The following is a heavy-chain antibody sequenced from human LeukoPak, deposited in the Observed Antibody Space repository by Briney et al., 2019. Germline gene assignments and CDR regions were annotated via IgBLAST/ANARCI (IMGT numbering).Heavy chain of an antibody. Sequence: PGGSLRLSCAASGFTFSSYGMHWVRQAPGKGLEGVAVISYDGSNKYYADSVKGRFTISRDNSKNTLYLQMNSLRAEDTGVYYCASQQSFHYYYMDVWGKGTTVTVSS. CDR3: ASQQSFHYYYMDV. CDR2: ISYDGSNK. D-gene: IGHD4-11*01. J-gene: IGHJ6*03. V-gene: IGHV3-30*03. CDR1: GFTFSSYG.